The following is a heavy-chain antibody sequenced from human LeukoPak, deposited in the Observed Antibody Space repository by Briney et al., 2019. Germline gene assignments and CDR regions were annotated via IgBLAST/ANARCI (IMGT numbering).Heavy chain of an antibody. Sequence: ASVKVSCKASGDIFTGYGITWVRQAPGQGLEWMGWISPYNGNTNYAQSLQGRVTMTTDTSTNTAYMELRSLRSDDTAVYYCARGYYDILTGLDAFDIWGQGTMVTVSS. CDR1: GDIFTGYG. CDR3: ARGYYDILTGLDAFDI. V-gene: IGHV1-18*01. CDR2: ISPYNGNT. D-gene: IGHD3-9*01. J-gene: IGHJ3*02.